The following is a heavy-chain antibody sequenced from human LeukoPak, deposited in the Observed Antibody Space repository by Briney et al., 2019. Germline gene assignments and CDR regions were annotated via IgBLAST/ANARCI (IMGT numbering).Heavy chain of an antibody. J-gene: IGHJ6*03. Sequence: GGSLRLSCVASGFTFSTYGMSWVRQAPGKGLEWVSAISGSGGSTYYADSVKGRFTISRDNSKNTLYLQMNSLRAEDTAVYYCAKDGGEYYDILTGYYPRLYYMDVWGKGTTVTVSS. V-gene: IGHV3-23*01. CDR3: AKDGGEYYDILTGYYPRLYYMDV. D-gene: IGHD3-9*01. CDR1: GFTFSTYG. CDR2: ISGSGGST.